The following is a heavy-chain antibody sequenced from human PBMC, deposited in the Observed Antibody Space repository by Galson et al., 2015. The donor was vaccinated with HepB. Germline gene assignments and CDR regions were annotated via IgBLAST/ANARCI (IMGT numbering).Heavy chain of an antibody. Sequence: SVKVSCKASGYTFTSYAIHWVRQAPGQRLEWMGWINAGNGNTKYSQKFQGRVTMTRDTSTSTAYMELGSLRSEDTAVYYCASDLSRSSWSYFDYLGQGTLVTVS. CDR2: INAGNGNT. V-gene: IGHV1-3*01. CDR3: ASDLSRSSWSYFDY. CDR1: GYTFTSYA. D-gene: IGHD6-13*01. J-gene: IGHJ4*02.